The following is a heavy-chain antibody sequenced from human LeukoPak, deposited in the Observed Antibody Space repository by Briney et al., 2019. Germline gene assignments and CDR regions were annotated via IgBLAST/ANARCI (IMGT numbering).Heavy chain of an antibody. CDR3: ARSLMGGIHGIDC. Sequence: PGGSLRLSCAASGFALITYDMHWVRQVPGKGLEWVSAIATAGDTYYAGSVKGRFTISRESAKNSLFLQMNSLGVGDTAVYYCARSLMGGIHGIDCWGQGTLVTVSS. CDR2: IATAGDT. CDR1: GFALITYD. J-gene: IGHJ4*02. D-gene: IGHD3-16*01. V-gene: IGHV3-13*01.